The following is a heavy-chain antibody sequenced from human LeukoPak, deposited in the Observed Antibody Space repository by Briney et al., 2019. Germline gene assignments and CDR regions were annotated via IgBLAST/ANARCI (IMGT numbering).Heavy chain of an antibody. CDR3: AKDVSLGYCSGGSCYAHFDW. CDR2: ISWNSGST. D-gene: IGHD2-15*01. V-gene: IGHV3-9*03. J-gene: IGHJ4*02. Sequence: TGGSLRLSCAASGFTFDDYAMHWVRQAPGKGLEWVSGISWNSGSTGYADSVKGRFTISRDNAKNSLYLQMNSLRAEDMALYYCAKDVSLGYCSGGSCYAHFDWWGQGTLVTVSS. CDR1: GFTFDDYA.